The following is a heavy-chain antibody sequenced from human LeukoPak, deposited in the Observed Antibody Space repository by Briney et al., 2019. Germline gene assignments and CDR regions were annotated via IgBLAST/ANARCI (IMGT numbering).Heavy chain of an antibody. CDR2: INWNGGST. Sequence: GGSLRLSCAASGFTFDNYGMTWVHQVPGRGLEWVSGINWNGGSTGYADSVRGRFTISRDNGKNSLFLQMNSLRAEDTALYYCVRKFSYSSSAYNSHYFDSWGQGILVTVSS. J-gene: IGHJ4*02. CDR1: GFTFDNYG. D-gene: IGHD6-6*01. V-gene: IGHV3-20*04. CDR3: VRKFSYSSSAYNSHYFDS.